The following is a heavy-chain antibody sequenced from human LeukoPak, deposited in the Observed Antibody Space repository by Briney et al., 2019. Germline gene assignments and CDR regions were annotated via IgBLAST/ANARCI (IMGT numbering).Heavy chain of an antibody. J-gene: IGHJ4*02. CDR3: ARADRKYSAYGPTSSWALDY. V-gene: IGHV4-61*02. Sequence: PSQTLSLTCTVSGGSISSGSYYWSWIRQPAGKGLEWIGRIYTSGSTNYNPSLKSRVTISVDTSKNQFSLKLNSVTAADTAVYYCARADRKYSAYGPTSSWALDYWGQGTLVTVSS. D-gene: IGHD5-12*01. CDR1: GGSISSGSYY. CDR2: IYTSGST.